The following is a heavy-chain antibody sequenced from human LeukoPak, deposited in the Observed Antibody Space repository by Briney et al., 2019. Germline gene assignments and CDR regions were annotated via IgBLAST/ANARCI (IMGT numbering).Heavy chain of an antibody. Sequence: GGSLCLSCAASGFTFSSYAMHWVRQAPGKGLEWVAVISYDGSNKYYADSVKGRFTISRDNSKNTLYLQMNSLRAEDTAVYYCAREFVQAAAGTGFDYWGQGTLVTVSS. CDR1: GFTFSSYA. CDR3: AREFVQAAAGTGFDY. CDR2: ISYDGSNK. D-gene: IGHD6-13*01. V-gene: IGHV3-30-3*01. J-gene: IGHJ4*02.